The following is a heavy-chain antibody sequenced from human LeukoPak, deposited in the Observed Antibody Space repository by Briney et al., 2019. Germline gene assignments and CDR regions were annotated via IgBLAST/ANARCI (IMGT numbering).Heavy chain of an antibody. CDR1: GFTFSSYS. Sequence: PGGSLRLSCAASGFTFSSYSMNGVRQAPGKGLEWVSYISSSSSTIYYADSVKGRFTIPRDNAKNSLYLQMNSLRAEDTAVYYCARDPIAAAGTLDYWGQGTLVTVSS. CDR3: ARDPIAAAGTLDY. J-gene: IGHJ4*02. D-gene: IGHD6-13*01. CDR2: ISSSSSTI. V-gene: IGHV3-48*01.